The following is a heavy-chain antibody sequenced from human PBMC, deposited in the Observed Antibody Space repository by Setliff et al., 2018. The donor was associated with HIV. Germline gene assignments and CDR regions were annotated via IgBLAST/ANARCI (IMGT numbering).Heavy chain of an antibody. Sequence: WASVKVSCKASGYTFNTYGISWVRQAPGQGLEWMGWISAYNGNTNYAQKFQGRVTMTTDASTSTAYMELGSLTSDDTAFYYCARVPVSNYYYLEYWGQGTLVTVSS. V-gene: IGHV1-18*01. CDR3: ARVPVSNYYYLEY. CDR2: ISAYNGNT. CDR1: GYTFNTYG. D-gene: IGHD1-26*01. J-gene: IGHJ4*02.